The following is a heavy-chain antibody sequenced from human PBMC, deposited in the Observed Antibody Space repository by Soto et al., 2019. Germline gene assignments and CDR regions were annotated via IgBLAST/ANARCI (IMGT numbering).Heavy chain of an antibody. V-gene: IGHV4-59*01. CDR2: IYYSGST. CDR1: GGSISSYY. CDR3: ARGGAIVVVPAIPEDAFDI. D-gene: IGHD2-2*01. J-gene: IGHJ3*02. Sequence: PSETLSLTCTVSGGSISSYYWSWIRQPPGKGLEWIGYIYYSGSTNYNPSLKSRVTISVDTSKNQFSLKLSSVTAADTAVYYCARGGAIVVVPAIPEDAFDIWGQGTMVTVSS.